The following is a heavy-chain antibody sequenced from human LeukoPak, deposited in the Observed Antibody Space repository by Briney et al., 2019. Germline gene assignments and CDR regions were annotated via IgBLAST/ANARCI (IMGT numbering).Heavy chain of an antibody. D-gene: IGHD3-10*01. CDR3: ASVLWFGGIFFDY. CDR2: ISSSGSMI. V-gene: IGHV3-11*01. CDR1: GITFSDYY. Sequence: GGSLRLSCAASGITFSDYYMTWIRQAPGKGLEWVSYISSSGSMINYADSVKGRFTISRDNAKNSLYLQMNSLRVEDTAVYYCASVLWFGGIFFDYWGQGTLVTVSS. J-gene: IGHJ4*02.